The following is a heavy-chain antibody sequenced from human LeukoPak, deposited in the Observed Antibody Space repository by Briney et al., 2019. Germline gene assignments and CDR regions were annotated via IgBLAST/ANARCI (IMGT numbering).Heavy chain of an antibody. J-gene: IGHJ4*02. CDR3: ARPYCSGGSCSSGEYYFDY. CDR2: IYPGDSDT. Sequence: GESLKISCKGSGYSFTNYWIGWVRQMAEKGLEWMGIIYPGDSDTRYSPSFQGQVTISADKSISTAYLQWSSLKASDTAMYYCARPYCSGGSCSSGEYYFDYWGQGTLVTVST. D-gene: IGHD2-15*01. CDR1: GYSFTNYW. V-gene: IGHV5-51*01.